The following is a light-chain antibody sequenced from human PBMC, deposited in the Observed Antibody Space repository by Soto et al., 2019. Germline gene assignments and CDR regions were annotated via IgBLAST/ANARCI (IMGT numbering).Light chain of an antibody. J-gene: IGKJ4*01. CDR3: QQGYSFPVT. V-gene: IGKV1-12*01. CDR2: AAS. CDR1: QDIGDW. Sequence: DIQMTQSQSFVSASVGDRVSITCRATQDIGDWLAWYQQKPRKAPKLLVYAASSLQSGVPSRFSGSGSGTDFTRTIGSLQPEEFATYYCQQGYSFPVTFGEGTKVDI.